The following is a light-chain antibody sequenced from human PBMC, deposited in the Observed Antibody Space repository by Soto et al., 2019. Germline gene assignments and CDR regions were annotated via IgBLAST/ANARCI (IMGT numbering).Light chain of an antibody. V-gene: IGKV1-9*01. Sequence: DIQLTQSPSFLSASVGDRVTMTCRASLGISGYLAWYQQKPGKVPRLLITGTSSLQSGVPSRFSGSGSGTDFTLTITSLQPEDFATYYCQQANSFPLTFGGGTRVEIK. J-gene: IGKJ4*01. CDR3: QQANSFPLT. CDR2: GTS. CDR1: LGISGY.